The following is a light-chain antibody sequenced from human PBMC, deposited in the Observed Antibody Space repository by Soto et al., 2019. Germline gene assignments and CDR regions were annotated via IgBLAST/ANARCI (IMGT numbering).Light chain of an antibody. CDR3: QQYYSNPLA. Sequence: DIVMTQSPDSLAVSLGERATLNCKSSQSVLSSSNNKNSLAWYQQKPGQPPKLLIYWASTRESGVPDRFSGSGSGTDFTLTISSLQAEDVAVYYCQQYYSNPLAFGPGTKVDI. CDR1: QSVLSSSNNKNS. J-gene: IGKJ3*01. V-gene: IGKV4-1*01. CDR2: WAS.